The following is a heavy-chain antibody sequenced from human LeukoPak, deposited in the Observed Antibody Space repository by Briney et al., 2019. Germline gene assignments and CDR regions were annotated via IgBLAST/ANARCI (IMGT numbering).Heavy chain of an antibody. D-gene: IGHD2-2*01. CDR3: ARVARGAYCSSTSCYPGLAFDI. J-gene: IGHJ3*02. V-gene: IGHV3-48*01. CDR2: ISSSSSTI. Sequence: GGSLRLSCAASGFTFSSYSMNWVRQAPGRGLEWVSYISSSSSTIYYADSVKGRFTISRDNAKNSLYLQMNSLRAEDTAVYYCARVARGAYCSSTSCYPGLAFDIWGQGTMVTVSS. CDR1: GFTFSSYS.